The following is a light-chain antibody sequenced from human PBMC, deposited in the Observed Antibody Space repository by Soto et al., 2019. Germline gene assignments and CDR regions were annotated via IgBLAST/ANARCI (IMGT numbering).Light chain of an antibody. V-gene: IGKV3-11*01. CDR3: QQRSNWPLT. J-gene: IGKJ4*01. CDR1: QSVSSY. Sequence: EIGLTQSPATLSLSPGERATLSCRASQSVSSYLAWYQQKPGQAPRLLIYDASNRATGIPARFSGSGSGTDFTLTISSLEPEDFAVYYCQQRSNWPLTFGGGTKVDSK. CDR2: DAS.